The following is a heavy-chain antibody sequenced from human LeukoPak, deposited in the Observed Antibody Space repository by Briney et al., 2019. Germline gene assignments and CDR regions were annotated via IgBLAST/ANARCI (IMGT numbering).Heavy chain of an antibody. Sequence: GGSLRLSCVASGXNFDDSAMHWVRQAPGKGQEWVSLMSADGGSTFSADSVKGRFSISRDNSKNSLYLQMNSLRSEDTAMYYCARESGKFDYWGQGTLVAVSS. J-gene: IGHJ4*02. CDR1: GXNFDDSA. V-gene: IGHV3-43*02. CDR2: MSADGGST. CDR3: ARESGKFDY.